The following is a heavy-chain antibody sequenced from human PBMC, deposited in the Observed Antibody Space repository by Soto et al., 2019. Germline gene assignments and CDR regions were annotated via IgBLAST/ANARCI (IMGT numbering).Heavy chain of an antibody. CDR1: GYTFTGYY. V-gene: IGHV1-2*04. D-gene: IGHD3-22*01. CDR3: ARENYYDSSGYYTGKHYYYGMDV. CDR2: INPNSGGT. Sequence: ASVKVSCKASGYTFTGYYMHWVRQAPGQGLEWMGWINPNSGGTNYAQKFQGWVTMTRDTSISTAYMELSRLRSDDTAVYYCARENYYDSSGYYTGKHYYYGMDVWGQRTTVTVSS. J-gene: IGHJ6*02.